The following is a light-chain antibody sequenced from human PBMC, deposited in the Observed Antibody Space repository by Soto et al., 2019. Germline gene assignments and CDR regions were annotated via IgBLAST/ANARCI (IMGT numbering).Light chain of an antibody. J-gene: IGKJ1*01. CDR3: QQYFTSPWT. V-gene: IGKV4-1*01. CDR2: WAS. CDR1: QSILDRSKNKYY. Sequence: DIVMTQSPDSLAVSLGERATFNCKSSQSILDRSKNKYYLAWYQQKSGQPTKLLIYWASLREPGVPDRFTGSGSGTDFTLTISSLQAEDVAVYYCQQYFTSPWTFGQGTKVEI.